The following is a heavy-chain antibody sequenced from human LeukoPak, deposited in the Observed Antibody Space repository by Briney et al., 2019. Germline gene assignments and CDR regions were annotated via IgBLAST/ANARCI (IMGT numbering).Heavy chain of an antibody. CDR1: GFTFSSYA. J-gene: IGHJ4*02. CDR2: IKSDGSWT. Sequence: GGSLRLSCAASGFTFSSYAMSWVRQAPGKGLMWVSRIKSDGSWTNYADSVRGRFTISRDNAKNTLFMQMVGLRAEEMAIYYCVRDGDAYDFDLWGQGILVTVSS. D-gene: IGHD5-12*01. CDR3: VRDGDAYDFDL. V-gene: IGHV3-74*01.